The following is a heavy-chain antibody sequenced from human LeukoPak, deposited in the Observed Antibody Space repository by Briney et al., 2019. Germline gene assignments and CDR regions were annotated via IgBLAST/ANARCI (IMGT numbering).Heavy chain of an antibody. CDR2: VYYSGST. J-gene: IGHJ5*02. V-gene: IGHV4-61*01. CDR1: GGSVSRGSDY. Sequence: SETLSLTCTVSGGSVSRGSDYWSWIRQPPGKGLEWIGDVYYSGSTNYNPSLKSRVTISVDTSKNQCSLKLSSVTAADTAVYYCAGIMSYYDRTRWFDPWGQGTLVTVSS. D-gene: IGHD3-22*01. CDR3: AGIMSYYDRTRWFDP.